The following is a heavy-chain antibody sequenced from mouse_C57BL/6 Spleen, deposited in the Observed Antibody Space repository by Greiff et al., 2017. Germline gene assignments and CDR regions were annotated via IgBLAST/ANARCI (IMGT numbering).Heavy chain of an antibody. CDR2: INPGSGGT. Sequence: QVQLKESGAELVRPGTSVKVSCKASGYAFTNYLIEWVKQRPGQGLEWIGVINPGSGGTNYNEKFKGKATLTADKSSSTAYMQLSSLTSEDSAVYVCARGGIYYDYDGFADWGQGTLVTVSA. V-gene: IGHV1-54*01. J-gene: IGHJ3*01. D-gene: IGHD2-4*01. CDR3: ARGGIYYDYDGFAD. CDR1: GYAFTNYL.